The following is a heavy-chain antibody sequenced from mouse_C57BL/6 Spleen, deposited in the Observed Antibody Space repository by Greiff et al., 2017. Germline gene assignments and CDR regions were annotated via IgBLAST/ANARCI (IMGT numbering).Heavy chain of an antibody. V-gene: IGHV1-26*01. CDR1: GYTFTDYY. CDR2: INPNNGGT. J-gene: IGHJ4*01. CDR3: ARGGMDY. Sequence: EVKLQQSGPELVKPGASVKISCKASGYTFTDYYMNWVKQSHGKGLEWIGDINPNNGGTSYNQKFKGKATMTVDKSSSTAYLEHRRLTSEDSAVSDCARGGMDYWGQGTSVTVAS.